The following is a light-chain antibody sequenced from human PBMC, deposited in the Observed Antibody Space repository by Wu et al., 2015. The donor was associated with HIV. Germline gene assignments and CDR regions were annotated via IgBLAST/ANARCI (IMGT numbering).Light chain of an antibody. Sequence: EIVLTQSPDILSLSPGERATLSCRASQSVRTSLAWYQQIPGQAPRLLIYDASNRATGIPARFSGSGSGTDFTLTISSLEPEDFAVYYCQQRGNWPLTFGGGTKVEIK. J-gene: IGKJ4*01. CDR1: QSVRTS. CDR3: QQRGNWPLT. CDR2: DAS. V-gene: IGKV3-11*01.